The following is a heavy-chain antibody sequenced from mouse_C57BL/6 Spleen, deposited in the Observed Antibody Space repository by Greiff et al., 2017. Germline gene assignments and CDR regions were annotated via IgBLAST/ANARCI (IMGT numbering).Heavy chain of an antibody. J-gene: IGHJ2*01. D-gene: IGHD1-1*01. V-gene: IGHV5-4*01. CDR1: GFTFSSYA. Sequence: EVMLVESGGGLVKPGGSLKLSCAASGFTFSSYAMSWVRQTPEKRLEWVATISDGGSYTYYPDNVKGRFTISRDNAKNNLYLQMSHLKSEDTAMYYCAREGTTVRGPYYFDDWGQGTTLTVSS. CDR2: ISDGGSYT. CDR3: AREGTTVRGPYYFDD.